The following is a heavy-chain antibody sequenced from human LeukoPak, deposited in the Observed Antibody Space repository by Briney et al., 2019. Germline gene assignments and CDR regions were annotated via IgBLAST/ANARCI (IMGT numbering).Heavy chain of an antibody. V-gene: IGHV4-31*03. J-gene: IGHJ5*02. CDR3: ARVGSCSSTSCYDWFDP. CDR2: IYYSGST. Sequence: SETLSLTCTVSGGSISSGGYYWSWIRQHPGKGLEWIGYIYYSGSTYYNPSPKSRVTISVDTSKNQFSLELSSVTAADTAVYYCARVGSCSSTSCYDWFDPWGQGTLVTVSS. CDR1: GGSISSGGYY. D-gene: IGHD2-2*01.